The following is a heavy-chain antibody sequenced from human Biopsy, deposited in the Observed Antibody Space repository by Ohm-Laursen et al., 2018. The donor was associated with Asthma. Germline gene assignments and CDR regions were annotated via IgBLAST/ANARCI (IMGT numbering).Heavy chain of an antibody. J-gene: IGHJ4*01. D-gene: IGHD3-22*01. CDR3: AKSADYYDSTDYLDF. CDR2: ISWNRGNI. CDR1: GFSFDDCA. V-gene: IGHV3-9*01. Sequence: SLRLSCAASGFSFDDCAMHWVRQAPGKGLEWVSSISWNRGNIDYAVSVKGRFTISRDNAKNSLYLQMLSLRPEDTAFYYCAKSADYYDSTDYLDFWGRGTLVTVSS.